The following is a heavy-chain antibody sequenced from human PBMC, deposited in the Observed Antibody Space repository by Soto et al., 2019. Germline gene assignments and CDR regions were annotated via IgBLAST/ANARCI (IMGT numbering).Heavy chain of an antibody. J-gene: IGHJ4*02. Sequence: SETLSLTCTVSGGSISSYYWSWIRQPPGKGLEWIGYIYYSGSTNYNPSLKSRVTISVDTSKNQFSLKLSSVTAADTAVYYCAREFSPSSPMYSSSWFYYFDYWGQGTLVTVSS. CDR1: GGSISSYY. D-gene: IGHD6-13*01. V-gene: IGHV4-59*01. CDR3: AREFSPSSPMYSSSWFYYFDY. CDR2: IYYSGST.